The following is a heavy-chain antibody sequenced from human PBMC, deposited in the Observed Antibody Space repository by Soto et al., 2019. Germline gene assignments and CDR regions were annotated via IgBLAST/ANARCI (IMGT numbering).Heavy chain of an antibody. CDR3: AREMIPMIMGGMSAMDV. Sequence: QVQLVESGGGVVQPERSLRLSCAASEFTFSTYVMHWVRQAPGKGLEWVALISFDGSDKYYADSVKGRFTISRENSKNTLFLQRNSLRPEDTAVYYCAREMIPMIMGGMSAMDVWGRGTTVTVSS. J-gene: IGHJ6*02. V-gene: IGHV3-30-3*01. CDR2: ISFDGSDK. D-gene: IGHD3-22*01. CDR1: EFTFSTYV.